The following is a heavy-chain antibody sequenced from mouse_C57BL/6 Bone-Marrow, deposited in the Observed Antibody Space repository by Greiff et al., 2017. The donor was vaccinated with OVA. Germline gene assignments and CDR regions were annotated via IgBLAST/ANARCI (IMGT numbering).Heavy chain of an antibody. V-gene: IGHV1-81*01. J-gene: IGHJ3*01. Sequence: QVQLQQSGAELARPGASVKLSCKASGYTFTSYGISWVKQRTGQGLEWIGEIYPRSGNTYYNEKFKGKATLTADNSSSTAYMELRSLTSEDSAVYFCARTRWLLRAWFAYWGQGTLVTVSA. D-gene: IGHD2-3*01. CDR1: GYTFTSYG. CDR2: IYPRSGNT. CDR3: ARTRWLLRAWFAY.